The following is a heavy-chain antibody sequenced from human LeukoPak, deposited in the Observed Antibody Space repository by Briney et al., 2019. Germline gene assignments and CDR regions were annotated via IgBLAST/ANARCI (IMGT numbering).Heavy chain of an antibody. CDR2: ISSSSNYI. J-gene: IGHJ4*02. CDR1: GLTFSSYN. D-gene: IGHD2-15*01. V-gene: IGHV3-21*04. Sequence: GGSLRLSCAASGLTFSSYNMNWVRQAPGKGLEWVSFISSSSNYIYYTDSVKGRFTISRDNAKNSLYLQMNSLRAEDTAVYYCAKAPVTSCSGAFCYPFDSWGRGTLVTVSS. CDR3: AKAPVTSCSGAFCYPFDS.